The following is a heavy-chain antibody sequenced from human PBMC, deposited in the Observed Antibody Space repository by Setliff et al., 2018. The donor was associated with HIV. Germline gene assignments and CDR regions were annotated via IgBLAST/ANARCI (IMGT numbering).Heavy chain of an antibody. Sequence: PGGSLRLSCAASGFTFRNYWMHWVRQPPGKGLVWVSHINGDGTNTVYADSVKGRFTISRDNAKSTLYLQMDSLRAEDTAVYYCARVDSSGRYGRFDYWGQGTLVTVSS. CDR3: ARVDSSGRYGRFDY. J-gene: IGHJ4*02. D-gene: IGHD6-19*01. V-gene: IGHV3-74*01. CDR2: INGDGTNT. CDR1: GFTFRNYW.